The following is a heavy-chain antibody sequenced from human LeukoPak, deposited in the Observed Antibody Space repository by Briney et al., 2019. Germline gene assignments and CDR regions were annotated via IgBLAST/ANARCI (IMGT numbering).Heavy chain of an antibody. J-gene: IGHJ4*02. D-gene: IGHD6-13*01. V-gene: IGHV3-9*03. CDR3: ARDREQQLVGDYFDY. CDR2: ISWNSGSI. CDR1: GFTFDDYA. Sequence: GGSLRLSCAASGFTFDDYAMHWVRQAPGKGLEWVSGISWNSGSIGYADSVKGRFTISRDNSKNALYLQMNSLRAEDMAVYYCARDREQQLVGDYFDYWGQGTLVTVSS.